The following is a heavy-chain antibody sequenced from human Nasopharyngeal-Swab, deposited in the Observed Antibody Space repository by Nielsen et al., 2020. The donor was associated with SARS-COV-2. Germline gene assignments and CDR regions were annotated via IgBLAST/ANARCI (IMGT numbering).Heavy chain of an antibody. V-gene: IGHV4-4*02. CDR3: ARDRVVVSIYYGMDV. D-gene: IGHD3-22*01. CDR1: GGSISSSNW. CDR2: IYHSGST. Sequence: SETLSLTCAVSGGSISSSNWWSWVRQPPGKGLEWIGEIYHSGSTNYNPSLKSRVTISVGKSKNQFSLKLSSVTAADTAVYYCARDRVVVSIYYGMDVWGQGTTVTVSS. J-gene: IGHJ6*02.